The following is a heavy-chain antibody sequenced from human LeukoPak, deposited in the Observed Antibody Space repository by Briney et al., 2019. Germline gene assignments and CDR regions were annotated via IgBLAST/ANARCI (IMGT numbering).Heavy chain of an antibody. CDR1: GVSISTSTYY. V-gene: IGHV4-39*07. CDR2: IYYSGIT. D-gene: IGHD3-22*01. J-gene: IGHJ4*02. Sequence: SETLSLTCTVSGVSISTSTYYWAWIRQPPGEGLEYIGGIYYSGITYYSPSLKSRVTISLDTSKNQFSLKMSSVTAADTAVYYCVRDHYYDSSVAYWGQGTLVTVSS. CDR3: VRDHYYDSSVAY.